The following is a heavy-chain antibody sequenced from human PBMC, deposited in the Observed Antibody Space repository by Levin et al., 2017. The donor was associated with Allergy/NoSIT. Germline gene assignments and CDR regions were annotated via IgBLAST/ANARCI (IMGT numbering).Heavy chain of an antibody. CDR1: NYSFSSYG. Sequence: GASVKVSCKTSNYSFSSYGVIWLRQAPGQGLEWMGWIAPYSGRTNYSPNMQGRLTLTADTSATTAYMELRSLRSDDTAMYYCARAKTGSYLVDFWGQGTLVNVSS. CDR3: ARAKTGSYLVDF. CDR2: IAPYSGRT. V-gene: IGHV1-18*01. J-gene: IGHJ4*02. D-gene: IGHD3-10*01.